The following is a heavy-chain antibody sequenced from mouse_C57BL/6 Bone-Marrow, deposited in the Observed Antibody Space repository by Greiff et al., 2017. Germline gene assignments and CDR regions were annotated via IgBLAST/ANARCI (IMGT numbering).Heavy chain of an antibody. Sequence: EVKLVESGGGLVQPGGSLSLSCAASGFTFTDYYMSWVRQPPGKALEWLGFIRNKANGYTTEYSASVKGRFTISRDNSQSILYLQMNALRAEDSATYYCARFPWGFDYWGQGTTLTVSS. J-gene: IGHJ2*01. D-gene: IGHD4-1*01. CDR1: GFTFTDYY. CDR2: IRNKANGYTT. CDR3: ARFPWGFDY. V-gene: IGHV7-3*01.